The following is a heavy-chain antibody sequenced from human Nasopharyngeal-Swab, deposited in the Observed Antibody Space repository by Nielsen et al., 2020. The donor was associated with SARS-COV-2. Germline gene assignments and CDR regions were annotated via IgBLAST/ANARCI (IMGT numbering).Heavy chain of an antibody. CDR2: ISWNSGSI. D-gene: IGHD6-6*01. V-gene: IGHV3-9*01. J-gene: IGHJ3*02. Sequence: GGALRLSCAASGFTFDDYAMHWGRQAPGKGLEWVSGISWNSGSIGYADSVKGRFTISRDNAKNSLYLQMNSLRAEDTALYYCAKVHSSAHDAFDIWGQGTMVTVSS. CDR1: GFTFDDYA. CDR3: AKVHSSAHDAFDI.